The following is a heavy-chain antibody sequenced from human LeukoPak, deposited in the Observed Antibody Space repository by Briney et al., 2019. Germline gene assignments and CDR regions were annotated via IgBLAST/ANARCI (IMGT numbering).Heavy chain of an antibody. D-gene: IGHD6-19*01. V-gene: IGHV3-13*01. Sequence: GGSLRLSCAASGFTFSSYDMHWVRQATGKGLEWVSAIGTAGDTYYPGSVKGRFTISRENAKNSLYLQMNSLRAGDTAVYYCARSGWSNAFDIWGQGTMVTVSS. CDR3: ARSGWSNAFDI. CDR1: GFTFSSYD. CDR2: IGTAGDT. J-gene: IGHJ3*02.